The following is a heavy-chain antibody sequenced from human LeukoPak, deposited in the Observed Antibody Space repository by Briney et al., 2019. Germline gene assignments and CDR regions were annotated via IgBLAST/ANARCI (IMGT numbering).Heavy chain of an antibody. J-gene: IGHJ5*02. V-gene: IGHV3-23*01. CDR1: GFTFSSYA. Sequence: PGGSLRLSCAASGFTFSSYAMSWVRQAPGKGLEWVSAISGSGGSTYYADSVKGRFTISRDNSKNTLYLQMNSLRAEDTAVYYCAKDQRKKGITMVRGVIIPWFDPWGQGTLVTVSS. D-gene: IGHD3-10*01. CDR3: AKDQRKKGITMVRGVIIPWFDP. CDR2: ISGSGGST.